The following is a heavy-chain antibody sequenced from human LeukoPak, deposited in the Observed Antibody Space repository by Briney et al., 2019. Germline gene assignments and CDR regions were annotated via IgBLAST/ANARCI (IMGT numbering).Heavy chain of an antibody. D-gene: IGHD2-2*01. J-gene: IGHJ6*02. CDR1: GFTFSDYY. Sequence: GGSLRLSCAASGFTFSDYYMTWVRQAPGKGLEWLLYITNRGDTVFYADSVKGRFTVSRDNAKRSLYLQIESLRDDDTAVYHCALSSIHKDYCFGMDVWGQGTTVTVSS. CDR3: ALSSIHKDYCFGMDV. CDR2: ITNRGDTV. V-gene: IGHV3-11*01.